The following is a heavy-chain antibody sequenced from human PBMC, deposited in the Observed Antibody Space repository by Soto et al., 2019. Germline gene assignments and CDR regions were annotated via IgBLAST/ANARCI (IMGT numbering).Heavy chain of an antibody. CDR1: GYSFTSYW. CDR3: ARLKAEAGHNDLTFDY. J-gene: IGHJ4*02. CDR2: IDPSDSYT. D-gene: IGHD6-13*01. V-gene: IGHV5-10-1*01. Sequence: GESLKISCKGSGYSFTSYWISWVRQMPGKGLEWMGRIDPSDSYTNYSPSFQGHVTISADKSISTAYLQWSSLKASDTAMYYCARLKAEAGHNDLTFDYWGQXTLVTVSS.